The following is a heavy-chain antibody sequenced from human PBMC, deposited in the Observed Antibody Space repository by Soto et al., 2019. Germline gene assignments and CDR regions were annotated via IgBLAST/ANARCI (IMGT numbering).Heavy chain of an antibody. CDR1: GFTVSSNY. D-gene: IGHD2-15*01. V-gene: IGHV3-66*01. CDR3: ARSQVVVAACDAFDI. J-gene: IGHJ3*02. Sequence: GGSLRLSCAASGFTVSSNYMSWVRQAPGKGLEWVSVIYSGGSTYYADSVKGRFTISRDNSKNTLYLQMNSLRAEDTAVYYCARSQVVVAACDAFDIWGQGTMVTVSS. CDR2: IYSGGST.